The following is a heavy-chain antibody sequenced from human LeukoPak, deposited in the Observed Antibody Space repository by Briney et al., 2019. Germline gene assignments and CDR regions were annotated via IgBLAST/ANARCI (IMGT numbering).Heavy chain of an antibody. CDR2: AFSDGRT. Sequence: GGSLRLSCAASGITVSTNYMSWVRQAPGKGLEWVSIAFSDGRTFYADSVKGRFTNSRDSSKNTVFLQMNSLRAEDTAVYYCARGDFDYWGQGTLVTVSS. V-gene: IGHV3-53*01. CDR1: GITVSTNY. J-gene: IGHJ4*02. CDR3: ARGDFDY.